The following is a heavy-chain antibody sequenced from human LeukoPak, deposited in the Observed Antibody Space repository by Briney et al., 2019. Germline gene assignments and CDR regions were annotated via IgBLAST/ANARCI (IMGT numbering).Heavy chain of an antibody. Sequence: PGGSLRLSCAASGFTFSSYSMNWVRQAPGKGLEWVSSISSSSSYIYYADSVKGRFTISRDNAKNSLYLQMNSLRAEDTAVYYCARGTSSSPAGDAFDIWGQGTMVTVSS. CDR1: GFTFSSYS. CDR2: ISSSSSYI. CDR3: ARGTSSSPAGDAFDI. D-gene: IGHD6-6*01. V-gene: IGHV3-21*01. J-gene: IGHJ3*02.